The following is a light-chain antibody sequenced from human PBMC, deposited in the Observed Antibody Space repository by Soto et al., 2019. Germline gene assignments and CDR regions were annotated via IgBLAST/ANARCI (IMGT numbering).Light chain of an antibody. CDR3: QQRSDWPIT. CDR2: GAS. Sequence: EIVLTQSPGTLSLSPGERASLSCRASQSVSNNYLAWYQQKPGQAPRLLIYGASTRAAGIPDRFSGSGSGTDFTLTITRLEPEDSAVYYCQQRSDWPITFGQGTLLEIK. J-gene: IGKJ5*01. V-gene: IGKV3D-20*02. CDR1: QSVSNNY.